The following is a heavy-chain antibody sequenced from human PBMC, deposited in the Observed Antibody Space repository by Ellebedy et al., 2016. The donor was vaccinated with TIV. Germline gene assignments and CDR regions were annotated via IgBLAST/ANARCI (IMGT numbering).Heavy chain of an antibody. J-gene: IGHJ4*02. CDR1: GGSISSYS. Sequence: MPSETLSLTCTVSGGSISSYSWSWIRQPPGKGLEWIGYIYYSGSNYYNPSLKSRVTISVDTSKNQFSLKLSSVTAADTAVYYCARELGYGSSTSCLGPRVFDYWGQGTLVTVSS. D-gene: IGHD2-2*01. V-gene: IGHV4-59*12. CDR3: ARELGYGSSTSCLGPRVFDY. CDR2: IYYSGSN.